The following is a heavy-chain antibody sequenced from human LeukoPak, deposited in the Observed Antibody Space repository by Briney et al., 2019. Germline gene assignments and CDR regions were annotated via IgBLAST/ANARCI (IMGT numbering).Heavy chain of an antibody. V-gene: IGHV3-21*01. Sequence: GGSLSLSCASSGFTFTAYSMNWVRQAPGRGLEWISFISSTGHYIYYADSLKGRFTISRDNANSSLYLQISTLKAEDTAVYYCTRQWLRVMRVWGKRSSVTLSS. CDR3: TRQWLRVMRV. J-gene: IGHJ6*04. CDR1: GFTFTAYS. CDR2: ISSTGHYI. D-gene: IGHD6-19*01.